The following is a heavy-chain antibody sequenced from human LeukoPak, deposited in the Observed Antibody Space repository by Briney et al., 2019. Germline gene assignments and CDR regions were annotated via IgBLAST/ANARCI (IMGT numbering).Heavy chain of an antibody. J-gene: IGHJ6*03. CDR3: ARGNFGGTYYYYYYMDV. V-gene: IGHV3-7*01. CDR2: IKQDGSEK. D-gene: IGHD2/OR15-2a*01. CDR1: GFTFSNYG. Sequence: GGSLRLSCAASGFTFSNYGMSWVRQAPGKGLEWVANIKQDGSEKYYVDSVKGRFTISRDNAKDSLYLQMNSLTAEDTAVYYCARGNFGGTYYYYYYMDVWGKGTTVTISS.